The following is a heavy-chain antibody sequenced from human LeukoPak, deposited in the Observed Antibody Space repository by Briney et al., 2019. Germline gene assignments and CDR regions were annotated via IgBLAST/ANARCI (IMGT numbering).Heavy chain of an antibody. Sequence: GASVKVSCKASGYTFTSYGISWVRQAPGQGLEWMGWISAYNGNTNYAQKLQGRVTMTRDTSTSTVYMELSSLRSEDTAVYYCARDFEQWLVQGFDYWGQGTLVTVSS. CDR2: ISAYNGNT. J-gene: IGHJ4*02. D-gene: IGHD6-19*01. CDR1: GYTFTSYG. CDR3: ARDFEQWLVQGFDY. V-gene: IGHV1-18*01.